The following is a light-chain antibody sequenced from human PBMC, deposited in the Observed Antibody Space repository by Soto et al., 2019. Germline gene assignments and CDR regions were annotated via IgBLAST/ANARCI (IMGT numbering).Light chain of an antibody. CDR3: QQYNS. CDR1: QSISIY. Sequence: DIQMTQSPSSLSASVGDRVTITCRASQSISIYLNWYQQKPGKAPKLLIYAASSLQSGVPSSFSGSGSGTDFTLTISSLQPDDFATYYCQQYNSFGQGTKVDI. J-gene: IGKJ1*01. CDR2: AAS. V-gene: IGKV1-39*01.